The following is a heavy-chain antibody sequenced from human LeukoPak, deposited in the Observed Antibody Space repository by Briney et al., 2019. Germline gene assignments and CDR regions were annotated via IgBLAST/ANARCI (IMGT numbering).Heavy chain of an antibody. Sequence: PGGSLRLSCAASGFTFSSYSMNWVRQAPGKGLEWVSSISSSSSFIYYADSVKGRFTISRDNAKNSLYLQMNSLRAEDTAVYYCASYGDYNDAFNIWGQGTMVTVSS. CDR2: ISSSSSFI. D-gene: IGHD4-17*01. V-gene: IGHV3-21*01. J-gene: IGHJ3*02. CDR3: ASYGDYNDAFNI. CDR1: GFTFSSYS.